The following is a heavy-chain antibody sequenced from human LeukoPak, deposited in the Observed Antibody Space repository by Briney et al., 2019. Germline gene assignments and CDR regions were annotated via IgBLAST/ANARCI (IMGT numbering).Heavy chain of an antibody. D-gene: IGHD4-23*01. J-gene: IGHJ4*02. CDR1: GGFINSYY. Sequence: SETLSLTCTVSGGFINSYYWSWLRQPPGKAPEWIGYIYYSGTTEYNPSLKSRVTISRDTSKNQFSLKLKSVSTADTAVYYCGKEEQRVITPGLDYWGQGTLVTVSS. CDR3: GKEEQRVITPGLDY. V-gene: IGHV4-59*01. CDR2: IYYSGTT.